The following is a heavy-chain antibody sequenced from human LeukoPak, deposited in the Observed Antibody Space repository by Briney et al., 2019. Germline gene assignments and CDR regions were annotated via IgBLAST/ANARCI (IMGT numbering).Heavy chain of an antibody. D-gene: IGHD5-12*01. V-gene: IGHV1-46*01. CDR1: GYTFTSYY. CDR3: ARDLTDSGYDRYYYYMDV. J-gene: IGHJ6*03. CDR2: INPSGGST. Sequence: ASVKVSCKASGYTFTSYYMHWVRQAPGQGLEWMGIINPSGGSTSYAQKFQGRVTMTRDMSTSTVYMELSSLRSEDTAVYYCARDLTDSGYDRYYYYMDVWGKGTTVTVSS.